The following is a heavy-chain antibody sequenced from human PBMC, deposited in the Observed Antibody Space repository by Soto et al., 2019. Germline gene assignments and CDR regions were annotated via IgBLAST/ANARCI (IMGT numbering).Heavy chain of an antibody. V-gene: IGHV4-31*11. D-gene: IGHD2-15*01. CDR3: ARGSGMLLAPYFDY. CDR2: IYYSGST. J-gene: IGHJ4*02. CDR1: GGSFSGYY. Sequence: PSETLSLTCAVYGGSFSGYYWSWIRQHPGKGLEWIGYIYYSGSTYYNPSLKSRVTISVDTSKNQFSLKLSSVTAADTAVYYCARGSGMLLAPYFDYWGQGTLVTVSS.